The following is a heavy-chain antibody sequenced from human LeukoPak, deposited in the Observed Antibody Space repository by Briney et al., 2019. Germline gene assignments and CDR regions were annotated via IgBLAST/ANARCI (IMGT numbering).Heavy chain of an antibody. V-gene: IGHV4-59*08. CDR3: ARGARAGYNLEPFDY. CDR2: IYYSGST. Sequence: GSLRLSCAASGFTFSNYWMSWIRPPAGKGLEWIGYIYYSGSTKYNPSLKSRVTISVDTSENQFSLKLSSVTAADTAVYYCARGARAGYNLEPFDYWGQGTLVTVSS. J-gene: IGHJ4*02. D-gene: IGHD5-24*01. CDR1: GFTFSNYW.